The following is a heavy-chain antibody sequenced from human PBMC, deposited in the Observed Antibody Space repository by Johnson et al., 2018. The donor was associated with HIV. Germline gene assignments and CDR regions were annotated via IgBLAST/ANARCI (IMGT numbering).Heavy chain of an antibody. V-gene: IGHV3-74*02. J-gene: IGHJ3*02. D-gene: IGHD2-21*01. CDR3: ARVGYSLDAFDI. CDR2: INSDGSST. CDR1: GFTFSSYA. Sequence: VQLLESGGGLVQPGGSLRLSCAASGFTFSSYAMSWVRQAPGKGLVWVSRINSDGSSTSYADSVKGRFTISRDNAKNTLYLQMNSLRAEDTAVYYCARVGYSLDAFDIWGQGTMVTVSS.